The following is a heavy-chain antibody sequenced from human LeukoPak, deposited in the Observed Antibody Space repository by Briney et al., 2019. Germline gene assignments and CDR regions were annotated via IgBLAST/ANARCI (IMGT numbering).Heavy chain of an antibody. J-gene: IGHJ4*02. CDR3: AKGLKAVAGTFPLSRYLDY. D-gene: IGHD6-19*01. Sequence: GRSLRLSCAASGFTFDDYAMHWVRQAPGKGLEWVSGISWNSGSIGYADSVKGRFTISRDNAKNSLYLQMNSLRAEDTALYYCAKGLKAVAGTFPLSRYLDYWGQGTLVTVSS. V-gene: IGHV3-9*01. CDR1: GFTFDDYA. CDR2: ISWNSGSI.